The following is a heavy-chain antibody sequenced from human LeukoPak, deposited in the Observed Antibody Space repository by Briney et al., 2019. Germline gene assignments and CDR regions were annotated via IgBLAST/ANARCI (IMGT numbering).Heavy chain of an antibody. CDR3: ARVMGRYCSSTSCYVDY. CDR1: GFTFSSYA. Sequence: PGRSLRLSCAASGFTFSSYAMHWVRQAPGKGPEWVAVISYDGSNKYYAASVKGRFTISRDNSQNTLYRQMNSLRAEDTAVYYCARVMGRYCSSTSCYVDYWGQGTLVTVSS. D-gene: IGHD2-2*01. J-gene: IGHJ4*02. V-gene: IGHV3-30*04. CDR2: ISYDGSNK.